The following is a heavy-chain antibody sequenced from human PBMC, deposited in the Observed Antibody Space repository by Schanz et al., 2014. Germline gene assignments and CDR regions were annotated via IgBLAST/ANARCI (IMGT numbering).Heavy chain of an antibody. CDR3: ARGGSGSHYRLDY. D-gene: IGHD1-26*01. V-gene: IGHV3-23*01. CDR1: GFTFSDYW. Sequence: EVQLLESGGGLVQPGGSLRLSCAASGFTFSDYWMSWVRQAPGKGLEWVSAISGSGGSTYYADSVKGRFTISRDNSKNTLYLQMNSLRAEDTGLYFCARGGSGSHYRLDYWGQGTLVTVSS. J-gene: IGHJ4*02. CDR2: ISGSGGST.